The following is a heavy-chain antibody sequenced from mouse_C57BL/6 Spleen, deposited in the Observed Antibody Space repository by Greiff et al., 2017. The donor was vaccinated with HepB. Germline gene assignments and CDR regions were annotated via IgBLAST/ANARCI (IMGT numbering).Heavy chain of an antibody. CDR1: GYTFTSYG. V-gene: IGHV1-81*01. D-gene: IGHD1-1*01. Sequence: QVQLQQSGAELARPGASVKLSCKASGYTFTSYGISWVKQRTGQGLEWIGEIYPRSGNTYYNEKFKGKATLTADKSSSTAYMELRSLTSEDSAVYFCAFITTVVARGDYWGQGTSVTVSS. CDR3: AFITTVVARGDY. CDR2: IYPRSGNT. J-gene: IGHJ4*01.